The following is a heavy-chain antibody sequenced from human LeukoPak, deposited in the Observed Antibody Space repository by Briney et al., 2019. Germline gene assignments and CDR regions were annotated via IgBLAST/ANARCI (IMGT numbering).Heavy chain of an antibody. CDR2: MNPNSGNT. CDR1: GYTFTSYG. V-gene: IGHV1-8*01. Sequence: ASVKVSCKASGYTFTSYGISWVRQATGQGLEWMGWMNPNSGNTGYAQKFQGRVTMTRNTSINTAYMELNSLKSEDTAVYYCARANPLDYWGQGTLVTVSS. J-gene: IGHJ4*02. CDR3: ARANPLDY.